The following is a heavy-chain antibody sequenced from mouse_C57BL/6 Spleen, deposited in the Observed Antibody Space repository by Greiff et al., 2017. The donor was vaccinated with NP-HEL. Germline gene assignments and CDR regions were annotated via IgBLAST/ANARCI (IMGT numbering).Heavy chain of an antibody. D-gene: IGHD1-1*02. V-gene: IGHV10-1*01. CDR2: IRSKSNNYAT. Sequence: EVKLVESGGGLVQPKGSLKLSCAASGFSFNTYAMNWVRQAPGKGLEWVARIRSKSNNYATYYADSVKDRFTISRDDSESMLYLQMNNLKTEDTAMYYCVRTPYGPYAMDYWGQGTSVTVSS. J-gene: IGHJ4*01. CDR1: GFSFNTYA. CDR3: VRTPYGPYAMDY.